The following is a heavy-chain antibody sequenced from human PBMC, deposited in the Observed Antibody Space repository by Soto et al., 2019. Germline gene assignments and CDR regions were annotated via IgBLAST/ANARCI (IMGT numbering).Heavy chain of an antibody. CDR2: IHSTGST. D-gene: IGHD2-21*02. Sequence: SETLSLTCSVSGDSINAKYWNWIRQSASKGLEWIGYIHSTGSTDQNPSLKSRVTTSIDTSKNQFSLTLTSVTAADTAVYFCARGRPVTASFFFDYWGQGTLVTVSS. CDR3: ARGRPVTASFFFDY. J-gene: IGHJ4*02. CDR1: GDSINAKY. V-gene: IGHV4-59*01.